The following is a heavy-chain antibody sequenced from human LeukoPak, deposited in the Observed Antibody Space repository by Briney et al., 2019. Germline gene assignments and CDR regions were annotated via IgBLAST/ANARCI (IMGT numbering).Heavy chain of an antibody. Sequence: GGSLRLSCTGSGFTFGDYAMNWVRQAPGKGLEWVGFIRSKAYGGTPEYAASVKGRFTISRDDSKSIAYLQMNSLKTEDTAVYYCTRVIVTTKDYWGQGTLVTVSS. V-gene: IGHV3-49*04. D-gene: IGHD5-12*01. CDR1: GFTFGDYA. CDR3: TRVIVTTKDY. J-gene: IGHJ4*02. CDR2: IRSKAYGGTP.